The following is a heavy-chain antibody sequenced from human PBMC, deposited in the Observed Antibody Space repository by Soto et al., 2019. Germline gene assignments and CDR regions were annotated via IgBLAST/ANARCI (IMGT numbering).Heavy chain of an antibody. CDR3: ARDLCNGVCQRSVGMDV. V-gene: IGHV3-11*01. CDR1: GFTFSDYY. CDR2: ISSSGSTI. Sequence: QVQLVESGGGLVKPGGSLRLSCAASGFTFSDYYMNWIRQAPGKGLEWVSYISSSGSTIYYAASVKGRFTISRDNAKNSLYLQMNSLRAEDTAVYYCARDLCNGVCQRSVGMDVWGQGTTVTVSS. D-gene: IGHD2-8*01. J-gene: IGHJ6*02.